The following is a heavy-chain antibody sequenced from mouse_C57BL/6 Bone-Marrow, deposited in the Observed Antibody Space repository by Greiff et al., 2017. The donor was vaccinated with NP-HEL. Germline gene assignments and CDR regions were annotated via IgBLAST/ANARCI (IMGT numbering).Heavy chain of an antibody. CDR1: GYTFTDYY. J-gene: IGHJ1*03. CDR3: ARGGWLPWYFDV. CDR2: INPNNGGT. V-gene: IGHV1-26*01. Sequence: VQLQQSGPELVKPGASVKISCKASGYTFTDYYMNWVKQSHGKSLEWIGDINPNNGGTSYNQKFKGKATLTVDKSSSTSYMELRSLTSEDSAVYYCARGGWLPWYFDVWGTGTTVTVSS. D-gene: IGHD2-3*01.